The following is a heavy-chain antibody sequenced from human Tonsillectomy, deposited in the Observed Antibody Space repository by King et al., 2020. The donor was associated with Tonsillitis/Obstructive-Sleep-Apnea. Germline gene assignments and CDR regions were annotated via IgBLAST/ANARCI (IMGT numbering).Heavy chain of an antibody. J-gene: IGHJ4*02. D-gene: IGHD3-22*01. CDR3: ASLYLLNYDTSGHDY. V-gene: IGHV4-59*08. Sequence: QLQESGPGLVKPSETLSLTCTVSGASISSYSWSWIRQPPGKGLDWIGYIYYTGSTYYNPSLKSRVTISVDTSKNQLSLKLTSVTAADTAVYYCASLYLLNYDTSGHDYCGQGTLLTVSS. CDR1: GASISSYS. CDR2: IYYTGST.